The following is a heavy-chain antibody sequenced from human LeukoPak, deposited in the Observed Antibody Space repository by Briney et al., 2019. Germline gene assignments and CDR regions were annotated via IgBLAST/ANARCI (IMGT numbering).Heavy chain of an antibody. CDR1: GDSISSCY. CDR3: ARVQYYYDSSGYHKFFDY. V-gene: IGHV4-59*01. J-gene: IGHJ4*02. Sequence: PSETLSLTCTVSGDSISSCYWSWMRQPPGKGLEGIGYSNYSGSANYNPSLKSRVTISVDTSKTQFSVTLSSVTAADTGVYYCARVQYYYDSSGYHKFFDYWGQGTLVTVSS. D-gene: IGHD3-22*01. CDR2: SNYSGSA.